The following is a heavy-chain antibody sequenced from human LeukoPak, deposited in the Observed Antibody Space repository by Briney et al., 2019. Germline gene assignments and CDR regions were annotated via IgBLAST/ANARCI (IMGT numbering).Heavy chain of an antibody. CDR1: GYTFTSYD. CDR3: ARFFSSGWYPHDAFDI. D-gene: IGHD6-19*01. CDR2: MNPNSGNT. Sequence: ASVKVSCKASGYTFTSYDINWLRQATGQGLEWMGWMNPNSGNTGYAQKFQGRVTMTRKTSISTAYMELSSLRSEDTAVYYCARFFSSGWYPHDAFDIWGQGTMVTVSS. J-gene: IGHJ3*02. V-gene: IGHV1-8*01.